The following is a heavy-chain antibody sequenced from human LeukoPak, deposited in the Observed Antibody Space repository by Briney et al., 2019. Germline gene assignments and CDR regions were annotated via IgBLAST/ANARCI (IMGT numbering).Heavy chain of an antibody. D-gene: IGHD2-2*01. CDR1: GCTLTGYY. CDR2: INPNSGGT. J-gene: IGHJ4*02. CDR3: ARDHSSTSCYDY. V-gene: IGHV1-2*02. Sequence: ASVKVSCKASGCTLTGYYMHWVRQAPGQGLERMGWINPNSGGTNYAQKFQGRVTMTRDTSISTAYMDLRRLRSDDTAVYYCARDHSSTSCYDYWGQGTLVTVSS.